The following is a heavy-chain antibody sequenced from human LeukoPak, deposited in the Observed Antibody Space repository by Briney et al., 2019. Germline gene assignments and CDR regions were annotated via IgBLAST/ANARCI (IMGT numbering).Heavy chain of an antibody. J-gene: IGHJ1*01. D-gene: IGHD3-10*01. CDR2: ISSSGTTT. Sequence: GGSLRLSCAASGFTFNTFSMNWVRQAPGKGPEWVSYISSSGTTTYYADSVKGRFTISRDNAKNSLYLQMNSLRAEETAVYYCVRRGLIETEYLERWGQGTLVIVSS. CDR3: VRRGLIETEYLER. CDR1: GFTFNTFS. V-gene: IGHV3-48*04.